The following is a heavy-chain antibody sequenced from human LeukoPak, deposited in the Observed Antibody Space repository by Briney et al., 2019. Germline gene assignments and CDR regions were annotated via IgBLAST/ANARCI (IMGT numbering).Heavy chain of an antibody. CDR1: GFTFSSYA. J-gene: IGHJ4*02. CDR3: AKDPVRTIFGVVIRGTPYFDY. CDR2: ISGSGGST. V-gene: IGHV3-23*01. Sequence: GGSLRLSCAASGFTFSSYAMSWVRQTPGKGLEWVSAISGSGGSTYYADSVKGRFTISRDNSKNTLYLQMNSLRAEDTAVYYCAKDPVRTIFGVVIRGTPYFDYWGQGTLVTVSS. D-gene: IGHD3-3*01.